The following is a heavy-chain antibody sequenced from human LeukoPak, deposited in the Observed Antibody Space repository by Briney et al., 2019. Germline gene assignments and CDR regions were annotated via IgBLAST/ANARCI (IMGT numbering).Heavy chain of an antibody. Sequence: PGGSLRLSCAASGFTFSSYGMHWIRQAPGKGLVGVAFIRYDGSNKYYADSVKGRFTISRDNSKNTLYLQMNSLRAEDTAVYYCAKSAPLTIFGVAHPFDPCGQGTLVTVSS. D-gene: IGHD3-3*01. CDR1: GFTFSSYG. CDR2: IRYDGSNK. V-gene: IGHV3-30*02. CDR3: AKSAPLTIFGVAHPFDP. J-gene: IGHJ5*02.